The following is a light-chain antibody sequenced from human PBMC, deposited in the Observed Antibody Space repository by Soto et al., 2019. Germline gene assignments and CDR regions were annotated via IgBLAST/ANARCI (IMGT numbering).Light chain of an antibody. V-gene: IGKV3-20*01. CDR1: QTVSSY. Sequence: EMVMTPSPATLSVSSGERATLSCRASQTVSSYLAWYQQKPGQAPRLFIYGASSRETGIPDRFSGSGSGTEFTLTISRLEPEDFEVYYCQQYGGSFRVFGPGTKVDIK. J-gene: IGKJ3*01. CDR2: GAS. CDR3: QQYGGSFRV.